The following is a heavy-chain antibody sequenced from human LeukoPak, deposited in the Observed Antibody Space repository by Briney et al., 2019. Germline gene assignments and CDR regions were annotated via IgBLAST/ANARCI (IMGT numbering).Heavy chain of an antibody. CDR1: GGTFSSYA. D-gene: IGHD3-3*01. V-gene: IGHV1-69*13. Sequence: SVKVSCKASGGTFSSYAISWVRQAPGQGLEWMGGIIPIFGTANYAQKFQGRVTITADESTSTAYMELSSLRSEDTAVFYCARGSYDFWSGYPLDYWGQGTLVTVSS. CDR3: ARGSYDFWSGYPLDY. CDR2: IIPIFGTA. J-gene: IGHJ4*02.